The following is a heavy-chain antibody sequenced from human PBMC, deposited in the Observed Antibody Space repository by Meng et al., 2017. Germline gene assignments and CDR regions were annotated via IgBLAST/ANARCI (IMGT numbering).Heavy chain of an antibody. Sequence: GEPLKISCAASGFTFSDYYMSWIRQAPGKGLEWVSYISSSGSTIYYADSVKGRFTISRDNAKNSLYLQMNSLRAEDTAVYYCARGRLRYFDWLSDAFDIWGQGTMVTVSS. CDR1: GFTFSDYY. J-gene: IGHJ3*02. V-gene: IGHV3-11*04. D-gene: IGHD3-9*01. CDR3: ARGRLRYFDWLSDAFDI. CDR2: ISSSGSTI.